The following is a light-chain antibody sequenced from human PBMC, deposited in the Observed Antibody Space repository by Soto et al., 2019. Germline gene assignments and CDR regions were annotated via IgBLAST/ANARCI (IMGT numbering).Light chain of an antibody. CDR2: EGS. V-gene: IGLV2-23*01. CDR3: CSYAGSSTSAYV. J-gene: IGLJ1*01. Sequence: QSALTQPASVSGSPGQSITISCTGTSSDVGSYNLVSWYQQHPGKAPKLMIYEGSKPPSGVSNRFFGSTSGITASLTISGLQAEDEADYYCCSYAGSSTSAYVFCTGTAATVL. CDR1: SSDVGSYNL.